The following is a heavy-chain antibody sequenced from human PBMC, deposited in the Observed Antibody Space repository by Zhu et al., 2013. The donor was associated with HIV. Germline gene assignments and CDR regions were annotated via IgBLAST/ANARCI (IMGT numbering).Heavy chain of an antibody. V-gene: IGHV1-24*01. Sequence: QVQXVQSGAEVKKPGASVKVSCKVAGYTLTELSMHWVRQAPGKGLEWMGGFDPEDGTANYAQKFQGRLTISADDFTSTVYMELSSLRPDDTAIYYCARPRMVTETPGYYYGLDVWGQGTTVTVSS. CDR2: FDPEDGTA. D-gene: IGHD2-21*02. CDR1: GYTLTELS. J-gene: IGHJ6*02. CDR3: ARPRMVTETPGYYYGLDV.